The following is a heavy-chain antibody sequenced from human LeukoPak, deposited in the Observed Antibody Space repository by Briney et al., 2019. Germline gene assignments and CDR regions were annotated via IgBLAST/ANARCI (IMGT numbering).Heavy chain of an antibody. D-gene: IGHD3-22*01. CDR2: INAGNGNT. CDR3: ARSALIPYYDSSGYWFDI. Sequence: GASVKVSCKASGGTFSSYAISWVRQAPGQRLEWMGWINAGNGNTKYSQKFQGRVTITRDTSASTAYMELSSLRSEDTAVYYCARSALIPYYDSSGYWFDIWGQGTMVTVSS. CDR1: GGTFSSYA. J-gene: IGHJ3*02. V-gene: IGHV1-3*01.